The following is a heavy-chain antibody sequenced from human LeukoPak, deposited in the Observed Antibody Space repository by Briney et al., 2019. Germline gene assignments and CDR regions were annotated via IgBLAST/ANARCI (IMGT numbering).Heavy chain of an antibody. D-gene: IGHD6-13*01. Sequence: GGSLRLSCAASGFTFSSYGMHWVRQAPGKGLEWVAFIRYDGSNKYYADSVKGRFTISRDNSKNTLYLQMNSLRAEDTAVYYCAKVPGIAAAGTSYYXXYYXDV. CDR1: GFTFSSYG. CDR2: IRYDGSNK. CDR3: AKVPGIAAAGTSYYXXYYXDV. J-gene: IGHJ6*03. V-gene: IGHV3-30*02.